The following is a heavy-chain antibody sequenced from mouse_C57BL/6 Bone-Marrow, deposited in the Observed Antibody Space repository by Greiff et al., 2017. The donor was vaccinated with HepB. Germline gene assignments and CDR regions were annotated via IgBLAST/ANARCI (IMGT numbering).Heavy chain of an antibody. J-gene: IGHJ1*03. Sequence: VQLQQSGAELVKPGASVKMSCKASGYTFTTYPIEWMKQNHGKSLEWIGNFHPYNDDTKYNQKFKDKATLTADKSSSTAYMQLSSLTYEDSAVYYCADDYYGSPYWYFDVWGTGTTVTVSS. CDR2: FHPYNDDT. CDR1: GYTFTTYP. D-gene: IGHD1-1*01. CDR3: ADDYYGSPYWYFDV. V-gene: IGHV1-47*01.